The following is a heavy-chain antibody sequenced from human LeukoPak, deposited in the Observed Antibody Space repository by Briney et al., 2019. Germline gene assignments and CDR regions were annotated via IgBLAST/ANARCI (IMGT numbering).Heavy chain of an antibody. CDR1: GFTVSNAW. Sequence: AGGSLRLSCTASGFTVSNAWMHWVRQAPGKGLEWVGRIKRKTDGGTTDFAAPVKGRFAISRDDSKNTLYLQMSSLKTEDTAVYYCSGQGSWGQGTLVTVSS. J-gene: IGHJ5*02. CDR3: SGQGS. V-gene: IGHV3-15*01. D-gene: IGHD2-8*02. CDR2: IKRKTDGGTT.